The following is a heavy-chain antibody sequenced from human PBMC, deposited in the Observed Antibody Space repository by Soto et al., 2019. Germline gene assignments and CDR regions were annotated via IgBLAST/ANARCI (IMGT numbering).Heavy chain of an antibody. V-gene: IGHV3-15*07. CDR2: VKSRIDDETT. CDR3: TSSPGSGVGAFDY. J-gene: IGHJ4*02. D-gene: IGHD1-26*01. Sequence: EGRLVESGGGLVKPEESLRLSCAASGFIFRNAWMNWVRQAPGKGLEWDGRVKSRIDDETTDYAAPVKGRFSITRDDSNSVVYLQMNSLRIEDTAVYFCTSSPGSGVGAFDYWGPGTVVTVSS. CDR1: GFIFRNAW.